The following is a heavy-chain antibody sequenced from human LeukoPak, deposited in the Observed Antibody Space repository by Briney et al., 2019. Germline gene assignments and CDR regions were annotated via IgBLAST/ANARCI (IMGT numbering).Heavy chain of an antibody. J-gene: IGHJ4*02. CDR2: INPNSGGT. CDR1: GYTFTAYY. D-gene: IGHD3-3*01. V-gene: IGHV1-2*02. CDR3: ARDGSHYDFWSGYSEEGFDY. Sequence: GASVKVSCKASGYTFTAYYMHWVRQAPGQGLEWMGWINPNSGGTNYPQKFQGRVTMTWDTSTTTVYMELSSLRSEDTAVYYCARDGSHYDFWSGYSEEGFDYWGQGTLVTVSS.